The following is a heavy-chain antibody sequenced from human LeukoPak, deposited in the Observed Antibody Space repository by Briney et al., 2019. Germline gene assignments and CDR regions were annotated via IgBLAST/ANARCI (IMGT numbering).Heavy chain of an antibody. CDR1: GFTCSNYG. J-gene: IGHJ3*02. CDR2: IWYDGSKK. V-gene: IGHV3-33*06. CDR3: AKGAHIYGDYGAFDI. Sequence: PGRSLRLSCAASGFTCSNYGMHWVRQAPGKGLEWVAVIWYDGSKKYYPDSVKGRFTISRDSSKNTLYLQMNSLRAEDTAVYYCAKGAHIYGDYGAFDIWGQGTMVTVSS. D-gene: IGHD4-17*01.